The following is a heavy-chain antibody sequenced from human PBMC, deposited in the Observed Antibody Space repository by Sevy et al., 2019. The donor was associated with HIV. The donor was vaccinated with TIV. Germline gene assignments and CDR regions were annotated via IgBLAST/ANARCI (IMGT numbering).Heavy chain of an antibody. CDR3: AKAGDVYVWGSFHLDY. J-gene: IGHJ4*02. D-gene: IGHD3-16*01. Sequence: GGSLRLSCAASGFSFTNYAMAWVRQAPGKGLEWVSSIRASGASTYYADSGKGRFTISRDISKNTLHLHLNSLRADDTALYYCAKAGDVYVWGSFHLDYWGQGTLVTVSS. CDR1: GFSFTNYA. V-gene: IGHV3-23*01. CDR2: IRASGAST.